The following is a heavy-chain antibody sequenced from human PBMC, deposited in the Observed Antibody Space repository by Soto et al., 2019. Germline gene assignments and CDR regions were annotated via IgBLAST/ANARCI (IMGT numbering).Heavy chain of an antibody. Sequence: PSETLSLTCTVSGGSISRGDYYWSLIRQPPGKGLEWIGYIYYSGSTYYNPSLKSRVTISVDTSKNQFSLKLSSVTAADTAVYYCARATPFSTSTYSYGMDVWGQRTTVTVSS. CDR1: GGSISRGDYY. CDR3: ARATPFSTSTYSYGMDV. D-gene: IGHD2-2*01. J-gene: IGHJ6*02. V-gene: IGHV4-30-4*01. CDR2: IYYSGST.